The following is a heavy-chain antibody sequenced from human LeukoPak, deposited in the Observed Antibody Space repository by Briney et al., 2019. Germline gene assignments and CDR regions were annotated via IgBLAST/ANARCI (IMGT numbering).Heavy chain of an antibody. J-gene: IGHJ4*02. V-gene: IGHV4-39*01. D-gene: IGHD6-19*01. CDR3: ARLETGYSSGWYGGNEYYFDY. CDR1: GGSISSSSYY. CDR2: IYYSGST. Sequence: SETLSLTCTVSGGSISSSSYYWGWIRQPPGKGLEWIGSIYYSGSTYYNPSLKSRVTISVDTSKNQFSLKLSSVTAADTAVYYCARLETGYSSGWYGGNEYYFDYWGQGTLVTVSS.